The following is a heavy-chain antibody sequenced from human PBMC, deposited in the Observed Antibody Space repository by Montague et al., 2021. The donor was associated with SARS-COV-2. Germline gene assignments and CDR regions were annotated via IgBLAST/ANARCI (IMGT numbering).Heavy chain of an antibody. Sequence: TLSLTCTVSGGSISSGSYYWSWIRQPAGKGLEWIGRIYTSGSTNYNPSLKSRVTISVDTSKNQFSLKLSSVTAADTAVYYCARVGVGTMVRGVIPAYYYGMDVWGQGTTVTVS. CDR2: IYTSGST. CDR3: ARVGVGTMVRGVIPAYYYGMDV. J-gene: IGHJ6*02. D-gene: IGHD3-10*01. V-gene: IGHV4-61*02. CDR1: GGSISSGSYY.